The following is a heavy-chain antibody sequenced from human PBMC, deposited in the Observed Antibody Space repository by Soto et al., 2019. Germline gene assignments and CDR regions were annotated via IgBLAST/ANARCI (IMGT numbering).Heavy chain of an antibody. CDR2: LYYTGST. J-gene: IGHJ3*02. CDR1: GGSITSDGFY. Sequence: QVQLQESGPGLLKPSQTLSPTCTVSGGSITSDGFYWTWIRQRPGKGLEWIAYLYYTGSTFYNPSLKSRLTISLDKSANRFSLKMTSVTAADTAIYFCASGPFHIWGQGTMVVVSS. V-gene: IGHV4-31*03. CDR3: ASGPFHI.